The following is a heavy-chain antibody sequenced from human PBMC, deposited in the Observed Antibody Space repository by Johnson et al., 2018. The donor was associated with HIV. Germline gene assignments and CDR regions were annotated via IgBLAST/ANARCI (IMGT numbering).Heavy chain of an antibody. V-gene: IGHV3-30*14. CDR2: ISYDVSNK. CDR1: GFTFSSYA. Sequence: QVQLVESGGGVVQPGRSLRLSCAASGFTFSSYAMHWVRQAPGKGLEWVAVISYDVSNKYYADSVKGRFTISRDNSKNTLYLQMNSLKAEDTAVYYCARGGSDVFDIWGQGTMVTVSS. CDR3: ARGGSDVFDI. D-gene: IGHD3-16*01. J-gene: IGHJ3*02.